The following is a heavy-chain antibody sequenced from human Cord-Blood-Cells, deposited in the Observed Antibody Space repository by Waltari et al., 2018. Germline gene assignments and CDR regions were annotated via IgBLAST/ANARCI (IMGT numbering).Heavy chain of an antibody. J-gene: IGHJ3*02. D-gene: IGHD6-6*01. CDR3: ARGAIAARLDAFDI. Sequence: QVQLQQWGAGLLKPSETLSLTCAVYGGSFSGYYWSWIRQPPGKGLEWIGEINHSGSTNYDPSLKSLVTISVDTSKNKFSLKLSSVTAADTAVYYCARGAIAARLDAFDIWGQGTMVTVSS. CDR1: GGSFSGYY. V-gene: IGHV4-34*01. CDR2: INHSGST.